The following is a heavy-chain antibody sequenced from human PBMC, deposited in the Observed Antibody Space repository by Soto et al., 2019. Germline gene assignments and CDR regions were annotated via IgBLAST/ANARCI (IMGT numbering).Heavy chain of an antibody. D-gene: IGHD3-16*01. J-gene: IGHJ6*02. Sequence: GASVKVSCQASGGTFSSYAISWVRQAPGQGLEWMGGIIPIFGTANYAQKFQGRVTITADESTSTAYMELSSLRSEDTAVYYCARDLGPTVNYYYYGMDVWGQGTTVTVSS. CDR1: GGTFSSYA. CDR3: ARDLGPTVNYYYYGMDV. V-gene: IGHV1-69*13. CDR2: IIPIFGTA.